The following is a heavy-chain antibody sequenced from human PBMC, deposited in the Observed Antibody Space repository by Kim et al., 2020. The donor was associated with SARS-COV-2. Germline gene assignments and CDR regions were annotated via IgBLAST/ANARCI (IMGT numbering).Heavy chain of an antibody. CDR3: AGLAYCGGDCYHYYGMDV. J-gene: IGHJ6*02. D-gene: IGHD2-21*02. V-gene: IGHV4-39*01. Sequence: KSRVTISVDTSKNQFSLKLSAVTAADTAVYYCAGLAYCGGDCYHYYGMDVWGQGTTVTVSS.